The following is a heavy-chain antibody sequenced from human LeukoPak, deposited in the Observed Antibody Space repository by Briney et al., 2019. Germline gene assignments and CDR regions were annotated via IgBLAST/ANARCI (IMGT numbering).Heavy chain of an antibody. CDR1: GFTFNTYS. J-gene: IGHJ3*02. D-gene: IGHD1-26*01. Sequence: GGSLRLSCAASGFTFNTYSMNWVRQAPGKGLEWVSSISDNSNYIYYSDSVEGRFTISRDNAKNSLYLQMNSLRAEDTAVFYCARPWGTVGGGDAFDIWGQGTMVTVSS. V-gene: IGHV3-21*01. CDR3: ARPWGTVGGGDAFDI. CDR2: ISDNSNYI.